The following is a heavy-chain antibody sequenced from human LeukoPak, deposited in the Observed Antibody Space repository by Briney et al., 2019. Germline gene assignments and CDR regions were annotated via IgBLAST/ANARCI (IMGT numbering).Heavy chain of an antibody. D-gene: IGHD3-3*01. CDR1: GFTVSSNY. CDR3: ASFLGVTRLYQGVDY. J-gene: IGHJ4*02. CDR2: IYSGGNT. Sequence: GGSLRLSCAASGFTVSSNYMSWVRQAPGKGLEWVSVIYSGGNTYYADSVKGRFTISRDNSKNTLYLQMNSLRAEDTAVYYCASFLGVTRLYQGVDYWGQGTLVTVSS. V-gene: IGHV3-66*01.